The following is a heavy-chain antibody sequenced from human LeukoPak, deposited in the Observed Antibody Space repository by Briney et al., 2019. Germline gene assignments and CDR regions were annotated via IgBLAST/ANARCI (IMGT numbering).Heavy chain of an antibody. D-gene: IGHD3-22*01. CDR3: ARWVTHYDSSGYY. V-gene: IGHV3-30*03. CDR1: GFTFSSYG. J-gene: IGHJ4*02. Sequence: PGGSLRLSCAASGFTFSSYGMHWVRQAPGKGLEWVAVISDDGRNKYYADSVKGRFTISRDNSKNTLYLQMNSLRVEDTAVYYCARWVTHYDSSGYYWGQGTLVTVSS. CDR2: ISDDGRNK.